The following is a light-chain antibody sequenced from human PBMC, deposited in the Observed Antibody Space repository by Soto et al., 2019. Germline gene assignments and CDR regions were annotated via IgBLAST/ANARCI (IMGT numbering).Light chain of an antibody. J-gene: IGLJ1*01. CDR2: EVN. V-gene: IGLV2-23*02. CDR1: SSDVGIYNL. Sequence: QSALAQPASVSLSPGQPITISCSGTSSDVGIYNLVSWYQHFPGKAPKLMIYEVNKRPSGVSNRSSGSKSGSTASLTISGLQADDEADYYCCSYTRSGSFVFGTGTKVTVL. CDR3: CSYTRSGSFV.